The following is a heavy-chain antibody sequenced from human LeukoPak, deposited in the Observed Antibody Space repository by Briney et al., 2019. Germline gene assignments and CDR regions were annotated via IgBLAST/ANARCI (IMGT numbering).Heavy chain of an antibody. CDR1: GGPNNSHY. D-gene: IGHD3-10*01. CDR3: ARGSDNYYGSGRPDY. J-gene: IGHJ4*02. V-gene: IGHV4-38-2*02. Sequence: PSETLSLTCTVSGGPNNSHYWSWIRQPPGKGLEWIGSIYHSGSTYYNPSLKNRVTISVDTSKNQFSLKLSSVTAADTAVYYCARGSDNYYGSGRPDYWGQGTLVTVSS. CDR2: IYHSGST.